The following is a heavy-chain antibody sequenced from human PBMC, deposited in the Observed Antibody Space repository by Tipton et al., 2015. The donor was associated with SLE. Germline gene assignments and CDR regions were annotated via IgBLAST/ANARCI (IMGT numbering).Heavy chain of an antibody. CDR1: DASMNYFY. J-gene: IGHJ4*02. V-gene: IGHV4-59*01. CDR2: IHYSGST. CDR3: ARDLYGGATSLDY. D-gene: IGHD1-26*01. Sequence: TLSLTCTVSDASMNYFYWTWIRQPPGKGLEWIGYIHYSGSTNCDPSLRSRVTISIDTSKNQFSLNLRSVTAADTAVYYCARDLYGGATSLDYWGQGTLATVSS.